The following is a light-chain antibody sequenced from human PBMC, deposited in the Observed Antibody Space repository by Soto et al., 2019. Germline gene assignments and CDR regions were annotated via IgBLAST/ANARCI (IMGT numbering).Light chain of an antibody. Sequence: QSALTQPPSASGSPGQSVTISCTGTSSDVGGYNYVSWYQQHPGKAPKLMIYEVSKRPSGVSNRFSGSKSGNTASLTISGLQPEDEADYYCSSSTSSSTLIFGGGTKLTVL. J-gene: IGLJ2*01. CDR3: SSSTSSSTLI. V-gene: IGLV2-14*01. CDR1: SSDVGGYNY. CDR2: EVS.